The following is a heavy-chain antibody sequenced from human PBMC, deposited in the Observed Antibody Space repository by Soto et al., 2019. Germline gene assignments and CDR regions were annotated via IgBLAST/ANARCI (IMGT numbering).Heavy chain of an antibody. J-gene: IGHJ5*02. CDR2: IIPIFGTA. V-gene: IGHV1-69*01. CDR1: GGTFSSYA. Sequence: QVQLVQSGAEVKKPGSSVKVSCKASGGTFSSYAISWVRQAPGQGLEWMGGIIPIFGTANYAQKFQGRVTITADESTSTAYMELSSLRPEDTAVYYCARDNVLDGYNSGRFDPWGQGTLVTVSS. D-gene: IGHD5-12*01. CDR3: ARDNVLDGYNSGRFDP.